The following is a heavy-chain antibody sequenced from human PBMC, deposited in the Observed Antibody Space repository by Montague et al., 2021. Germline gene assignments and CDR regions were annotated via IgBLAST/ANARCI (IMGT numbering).Heavy chain of an antibody. V-gene: IGHV3-69-1*01. CDR1: TLTFSGYD. D-gene: IGHD3-16*01. J-gene: IGHJ3*02. CDR3: ARDSPRGGLGAFDI. CDR2: ISRTSSI. Sequence: SRSLSFSASTLTFSGYDMNWVRHAPGKGLEWVSHISRTSSIKYAESVKGRFIISKDNAKKSLYLQMDSLRDEDTAVYYCARDSPRGGLGAFDIWGQGTMVSVSS.